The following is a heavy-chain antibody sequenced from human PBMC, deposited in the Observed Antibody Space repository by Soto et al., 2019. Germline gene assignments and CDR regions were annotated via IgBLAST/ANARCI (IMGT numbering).Heavy chain of an antibody. V-gene: IGHV3-30-3*01. Sequence: GGSLRLSCAASGFTFSSYAMHWVRQAPGKGLEWVAVISYDGSNKYYADSVRGRFTISRDNSKNTLYLQMNSLRAEDTAVYYCARDMSIAFYYDSSGYYYSFWFDPWGQGTLVTVSS. CDR1: GFTFSSYA. CDR3: ARDMSIAFYYDSSGYYYSFWFDP. J-gene: IGHJ5*02. D-gene: IGHD3-22*01. CDR2: ISYDGSNK.